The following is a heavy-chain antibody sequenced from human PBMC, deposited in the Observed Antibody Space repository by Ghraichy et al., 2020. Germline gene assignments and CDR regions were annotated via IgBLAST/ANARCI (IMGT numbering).Heavy chain of an antibody. V-gene: IGHV4-39*01. CDR1: GGSISSSSYY. CDR2: IYYSGST. J-gene: IGHJ3*02. D-gene: IGHD3-9*01. CDR3: ARISFRGYYDILTVRYRPVFDI. Sequence: SETLSLTCTVSGGSISSSSYYWGWIRQPPGKGLEWIGSIYYSGSTYYNPSLKSRVTISVDTSKNQFSLKLSSVTAADTAVYYCARISFRGYYDILTVRYRPVFDIWGQGTMVTVSS.